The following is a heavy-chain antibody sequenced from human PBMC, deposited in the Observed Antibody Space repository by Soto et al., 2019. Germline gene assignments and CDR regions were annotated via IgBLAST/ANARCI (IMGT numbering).Heavy chain of an antibody. CDR3: ARDAMRGSGFHLDAFDI. D-gene: IGHD3-22*01. J-gene: IGHJ3*02. Sequence: QVQLVQSGAEVKKPGASVKVSCKASGYTFTSYGISWARQAPGQGLEWMGWISAYNGNTNYSQKLQGRVTMTTDTSTSTAYMELRSLRSDDTDVYYCARDAMRGSGFHLDAFDIWGQGTMVTVSS. CDR2: ISAYNGNT. V-gene: IGHV1-18*04. CDR1: GYTFTSYG.